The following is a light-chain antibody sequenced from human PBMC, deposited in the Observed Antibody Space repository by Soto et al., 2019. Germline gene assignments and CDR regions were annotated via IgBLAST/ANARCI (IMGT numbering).Light chain of an antibody. CDR1: QSVSSY. Sequence: EIVLTQSPATLSLSPGERATLSCRASQSVSSYLAWYQQKPGQAPRLLIYDASNRATGIPARFSGSRSGTDFTLTISSLEPEDFAVYYCQQRSNWPLTFGGGTKV. CDR3: QQRSNWPLT. V-gene: IGKV3-11*01. J-gene: IGKJ4*01. CDR2: DAS.